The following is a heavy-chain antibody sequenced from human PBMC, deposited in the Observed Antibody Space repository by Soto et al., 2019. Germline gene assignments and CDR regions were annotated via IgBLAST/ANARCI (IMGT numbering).Heavy chain of an antibody. V-gene: IGHV4-59*02. J-gene: IGHJ4*02. CDR2: IYYSGST. CDR3: ARGSGGYKVPFDY. CDR1: GGSVSSYY. Sequence: PSETLSLTCTVSGGSVSSYYWSWIRQPPGKGLEWIGYIYYSGSTNYNPSLKSRVTISVDTSKNQFSLKLSSVTAADTAVYYCARGSGGYKVPFDYWGQGPLVTVSS. D-gene: IGHD2-15*01.